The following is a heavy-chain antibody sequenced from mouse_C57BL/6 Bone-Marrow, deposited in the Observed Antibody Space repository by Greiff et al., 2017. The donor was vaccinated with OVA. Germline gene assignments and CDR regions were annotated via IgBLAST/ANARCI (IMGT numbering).Heavy chain of an antibody. CDR2: ISDGGSYT. CDR1: GFTFSSYA. Sequence: EVKLMESGGGLVKPGGSLKLSCAASGFTFSSYAMSWVRQTPEKRLEWVATISDGGSYTYYPDNVKGRFTNSRDNAKKNLYLQMSHLKSEDTAMYYCARDRGFDDWGQGTTLTVSS. V-gene: IGHV5-4*01. CDR3: ARDRGFDD. J-gene: IGHJ2*01. D-gene: IGHD3-1*01.